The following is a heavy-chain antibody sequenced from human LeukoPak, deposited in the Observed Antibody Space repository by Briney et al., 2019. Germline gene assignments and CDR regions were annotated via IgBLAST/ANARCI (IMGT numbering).Heavy chain of an antibody. D-gene: IGHD6-13*01. V-gene: IGHV4-59*08. CDR1: GGSISSYY. CDR3: ARAQARYSSSDY. J-gene: IGHJ4*02. Sequence: SETLSLTCTVSGGSISSYYWSWIRQPPGKGLEWIGYIYYSGSTNYNPSLKSRVTISVDTSKNQFSLKLSSVTAADTAVYYCARAQARYSSSDYWGQGTLVTVSS. CDR2: IYYSGST.